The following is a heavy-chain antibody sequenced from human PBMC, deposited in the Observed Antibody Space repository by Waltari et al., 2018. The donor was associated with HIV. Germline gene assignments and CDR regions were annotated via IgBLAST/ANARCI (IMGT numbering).Heavy chain of an antibody. D-gene: IGHD3-10*02. Sequence: EVQLVQSGGGLVQPGGSRRLSCAASGFSVSRYWMHWVRQIPGQGLVWVARINPDGNTINYADSLRGRFTISRDYAKNTLYLQKNSLRDEDTAMYYCVKDMFGEYDYWGQGTLVTVSS. V-gene: IGHV3-74*01. CDR2: INPDGNTI. CDR1: GFSVSRYW. CDR3: VKDMFGEYDY. J-gene: IGHJ4*02.